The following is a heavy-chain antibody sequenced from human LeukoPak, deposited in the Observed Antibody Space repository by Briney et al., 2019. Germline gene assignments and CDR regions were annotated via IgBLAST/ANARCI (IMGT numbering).Heavy chain of an antibody. Sequence: SETLSLTCTVSGGSISSYYWSWIRQPPGKGLEWIGYIYYSGSTNYNPSLKSRVTISVDTSKNQFPLKLSSVTAADTAVYYCARDLCSGGSCYSDYWGQGTLVTVSS. CDR3: ARDLCSGGSCYSDY. CDR1: GGSISSYY. V-gene: IGHV4-59*01. D-gene: IGHD2-15*01. J-gene: IGHJ4*02. CDR2: IYYSGST.